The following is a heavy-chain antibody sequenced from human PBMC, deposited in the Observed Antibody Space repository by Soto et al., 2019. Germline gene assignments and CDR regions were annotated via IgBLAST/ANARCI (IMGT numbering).Heavy chain of an antibody. J-gene: IGHJ4*02. CDR3: ARGGYASSYRFDY. V-gene: IGHV1-69*06. CDR1: GGTFGSYT. D-gene: IGHD2-2*01. Sequence: QVQLVQSGAEVKKPGSSVKVSCKASGGTFGSYTLNWVRQAPGQGLDWLGGIMPFIDTSTYAQMLQGRVTITADKSTSTVYMELSSLKSDDTAVYYCARGGYASSYRFDYWGQGTLVTVSS. CDR2: IMPFIDTS.